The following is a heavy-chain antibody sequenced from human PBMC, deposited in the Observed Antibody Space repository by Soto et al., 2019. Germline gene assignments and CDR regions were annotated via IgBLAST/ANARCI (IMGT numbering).Heavy chain of an antibody. CDR2: IYPGDSDT. J-gene: IGHJ6*02. CDR3: ARHAGSYYVDVAGMDV. Sequence: PGESLKISCKGSGYSFTSYWIGWVRQMPGKGLEWMGIIYPGDSDTRYSPSFQGQVTISADKSISTAYLQWSSLKASDTAMYYCARHAGSYYVDVAGMDVWGQGTTVTVSS. CDR1: GYSFTSYW. D-gene: IGHD1-26*01. V-gene: IGHV5-51*01.